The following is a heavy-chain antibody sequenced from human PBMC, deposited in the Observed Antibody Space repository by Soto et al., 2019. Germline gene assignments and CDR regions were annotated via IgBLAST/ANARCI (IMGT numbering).Heavy chain of an antibody. D-gene: IGHD6-25*01. V-gene: IGHV1-8*01. CDR1: GYTFTTYD. CDR2: MNPSTGKA. Sequence: QVQLVQSGAEVKKPGASVKVSCKASGYTFTTYDINWVRQAPGQGLEWMGLMNPSTGKAGYAQKVQGRVTMTRDNSISTAYMELSSMRSDDTSLYYCSRRKERPGPNYFDYWGQGTLVTVSS. J-gene: IGHJ4*02. CDR3: SRRKERPGPNYFDY.